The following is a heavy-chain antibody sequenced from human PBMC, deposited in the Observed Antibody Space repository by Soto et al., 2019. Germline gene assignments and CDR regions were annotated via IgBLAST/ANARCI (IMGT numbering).Heavy chain of an antibody. Sequence: EVQLVESGGGLVQPGGSLRLSCAASGFTFSSYWMSWVRQAPGKGLEWVANIKQDGSEKYYVDSVKGRFTISRDNAKNSLYLXXNXXXXXXXXXXXXXXXXGTWGQGTLVTVSS. J-gene: IGHJ4*02. CDR2: IKQDGSEK. CDR3: XXXXGT. CDR1: GFTFSSYW. V-gene: IGHV3-7*01.